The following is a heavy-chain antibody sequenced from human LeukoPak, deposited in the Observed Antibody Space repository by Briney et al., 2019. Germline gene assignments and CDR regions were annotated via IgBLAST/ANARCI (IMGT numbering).Heavy chain of an antibody. D-gene: IGHD3-10*01. CDR3: AKEASGPFDY. CDR1: GYTFTNYA. CDR2: INTNTGNP. Sequence: ASVKVSCKASGYTFTNYAMNWVRQAPGQGLEWMGWINTNTGNPTYAQGFTRRFAFSLDTSVSTASLQISSLKAEDTAVYYCAKEASGPFDYWGQGTLVTVSS. V-gene: IGHV7-4-1*02. J-gene: IGHJ4*02.